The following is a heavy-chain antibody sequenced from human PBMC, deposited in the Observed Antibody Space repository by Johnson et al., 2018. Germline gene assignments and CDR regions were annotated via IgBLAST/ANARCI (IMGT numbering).Heavy chain of an antibody. CDR2: ISYAGSNK. CDR1: GFTFSSYG. CDR3: ARNYYYMDV. V-gene: IGHV3-30*03. J-gene: IGHJ6*03. Sequence: QVQLVQSGGGVVEPGRSLRLSCAASGFTFSSYGMHWVRQAPGKGLEWVAVISYAGSNKYYADSVKGRFTISRDNSKNTLYLQMNSLRPEDTAVYYCARNYYYMDVWGKGTTVTVSS.